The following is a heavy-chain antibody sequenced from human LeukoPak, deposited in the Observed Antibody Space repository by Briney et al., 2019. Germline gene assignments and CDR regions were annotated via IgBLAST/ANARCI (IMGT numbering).Heavy chain of an antibody. D-gene: IGHD3-16*01. V-gene: IGHV1-69*06. Sequence: ASVKVSCKASGGTFSGYAISWVRQAPGQGLEWMGGIIPIFGTANYAQSFQGRVTITADKSTNTSYMELSSLRSEDTAVYYCAKEGGLPNYFDYWGQGTLVTVPS. CDR3: AKEGGLPNYFDY. CDR1: GGTFSGYA. J-gene: IGHJ4*02. CDR2: IIPIFGTA.